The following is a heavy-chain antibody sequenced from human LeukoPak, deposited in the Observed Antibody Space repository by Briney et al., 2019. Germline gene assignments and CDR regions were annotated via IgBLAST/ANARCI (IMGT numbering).Heavy chain of an antibody. CDR2: ISHDGSNK. D-gene: IGHD2-21*02. V-gene: IGHV3-30-3*01. Sequence: VGSLRLSCAASGFTFSSYAMHWVRQAPGKGLEWVAVISHDGSNKYYADSVKGRFTISRDNSKNTLYLQMNSLRAEDTAVYYCARDSYTYCGGDCYIDYWGQGTLVTVSS. CDR1: GFTFSSYA. CDR3: ARDSYTYCGGDCYIDY. J-gene: IGHJ4*02.